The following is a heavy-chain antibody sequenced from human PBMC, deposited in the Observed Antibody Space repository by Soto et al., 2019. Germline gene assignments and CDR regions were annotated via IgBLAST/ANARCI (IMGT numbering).Heavy chain of an antibody. D-gene: IGHD3-10*01. CDR2: ISSSNSII. J-gene: IGHJ6*02. V-gene: IGHV3-48*02. Sequence: EVQLVESGGGLVQSGGSPRLSCAASGFTLSSYSMNWVRQAPGKGLEWVSYISSSNSIIYYADSVKGRFTISRDNAKNSLYLQMNSLRDEDTAVYYCGGSGSYPYYYHYGMDVWGQGTTVTVSS. CDR3: GGSGSYPYYYHYGMDV. CDR1: GFTLSSYS.